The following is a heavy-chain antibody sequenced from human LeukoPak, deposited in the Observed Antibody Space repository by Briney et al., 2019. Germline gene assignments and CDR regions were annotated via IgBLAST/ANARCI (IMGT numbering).Heavy chain of an antibody. V-gene: IGHV4-59*12. CDR2: MDYCGTT. J-gene: IGHJ6*03. CDR3: ARGRYESTRLSAYYYYYMDV. D-gene: IGHD1-14*01. Sequence: SETLSLTCTVSGDPINTYHWSWIRQPPGKGLEWIGYMDYCGTTDYHPSLKSRVTISLDTSKNQFSLKLSSVTAADTAVYYCARGRYESTRLSAYYYYYMDVWGKGTTVTVSS. CDR1: GDPINTYH.